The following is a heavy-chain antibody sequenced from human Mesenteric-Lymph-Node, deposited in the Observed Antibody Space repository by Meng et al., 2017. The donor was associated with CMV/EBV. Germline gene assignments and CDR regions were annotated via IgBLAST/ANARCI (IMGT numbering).Heavy chain of an antibody. J-gene: IGHJ4*02. CDR1: GFSFNNAW. D-gene: IGHD3-9*01. CDR3: TTDPTNRYFDGLTY. CDR2: IKSKIAAGTT. V-gene: IGHV3-15*01. Sequence: SGFSFNNAWMAWVRQAPGKGLEWVGRIKSKIAAGTTDYAAPVKGRFSISRDDSKKTLYLQMDSLKAEDTAVYYCTTDPTNRYFDGLTYWGPGTLVTVSS.